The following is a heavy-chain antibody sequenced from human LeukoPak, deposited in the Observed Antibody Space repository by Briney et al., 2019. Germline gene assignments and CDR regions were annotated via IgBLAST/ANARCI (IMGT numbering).Heavy chain of an antibody. CDR3: ARDFLHVYYYDSTGYVRGAFDI. D-gene: IGHD3-22*01. CDR1: GYSFIGYY. J-gene: IGHJ3*02. Sequence: GASVKVSCQTSGYSFIGYYIHWVRQAPGQGLEWMGWINPNSGGTNYAQKFQGRVTMTRVTSINSAYMELSRLRSDDTAVYYCARDFLHVYYYDSTGYVRGAFDIWGQGTMVTVSS. CDR2: INPNSGGT. V-gene: IGHV1-2*02.